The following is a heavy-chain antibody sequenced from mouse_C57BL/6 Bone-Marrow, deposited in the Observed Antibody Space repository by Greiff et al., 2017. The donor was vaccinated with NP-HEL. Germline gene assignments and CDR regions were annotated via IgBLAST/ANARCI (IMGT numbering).Heavy chain of an antibody. D-gene: IGHD1-1*01. CDR3: ARNYGSSSYYAMDY. CDR2: IYPRSGNT. Sequence: QVQLQQSGAELARPGASVKLSCKASGYTFTSYGISWVKQRTGQGLEWIGEIYPRSGNTYYNEKFKGKAKLTADKSSSTAYMELRSLTSEDSAVYFCARNYGSSSYYAMDYWGQGTSVTVSS. V-gene: IGHV1-81*01. J-gene: IGHJ4*01. CDR1: GYTFTSYG.